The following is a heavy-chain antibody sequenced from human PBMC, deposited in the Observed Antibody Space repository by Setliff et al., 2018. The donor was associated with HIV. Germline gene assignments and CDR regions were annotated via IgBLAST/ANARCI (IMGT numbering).Heavy chain of an antibody. CDR2: IYPGDSDT. CDR3: ARPGIAAAGTDGMDV. D-gene: IGHD6-13*01. CDR1: GYSFTSYW. Sequence: GESLKISCKGSGYSFTSYWIGWVRQMPGKGLEWMGIIYPGDSDTRYSTSFQGQVTISADKSISTAYLQWSSLKASDTAMYYCARPGIAAAGTDGMDVWGQGPTVTVSS. J-gene: IGHJ6*02. V-gene: IGHV5-51*01.